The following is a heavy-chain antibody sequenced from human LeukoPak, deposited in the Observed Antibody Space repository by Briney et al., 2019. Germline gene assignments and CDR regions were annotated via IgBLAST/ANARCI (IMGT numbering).Heavy chain of an antibody. CDR1: GGSISSGDYY. J-gene: IGHJ6*04. V-gene: IGHV4-30-4*01. CDR2: IYYSGST. Sequence: PSETLSLTCTVSGGSISSGDYYWSWIRQPPGKGLEWIGYIYYSGSTYYNPSLKSRVTISVDTSKNQFSLKLSSVTAADTAVYYCARASDYGTNGMDVWGKGTTVTVPS. CDR3: ARASDYGTNGMDV. D-gene: IGHD4-17*01.